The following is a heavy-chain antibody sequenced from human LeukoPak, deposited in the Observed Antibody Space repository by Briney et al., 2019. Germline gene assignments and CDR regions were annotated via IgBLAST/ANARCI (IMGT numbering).Heavy chain of an antibody. V-gene: IGHV3-30-3*01. D-gene: IGHD3-22*01. CDR2: ISLSGGKQ. CDR1: GLNFGHYA. CDR3: ARDFWGYDKSDDFYGGSDY. J-gene: IGHJ4*02. Sequence: LPGGSLRLSCTGSGLNFGHYAIHWVRQAPGKGLGWVAVISLSGGKQYFAASVRGRFTSSRDNSKNTVYLQMNSLTPEDTAMYYCARDFWGYDKSDDFYGGSDYWGQGTLVTVA.